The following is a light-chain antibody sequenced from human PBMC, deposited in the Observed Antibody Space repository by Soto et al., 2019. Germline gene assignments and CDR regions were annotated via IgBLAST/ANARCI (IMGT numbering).Light chain of an antibody. Sequence: EIVLTQSPGTLSLSPGERATLSCRASQSISSNYLARYQQKAGQAPSLLISGAFSRAAGIPDRFSGSGSGTDFSLTISRLEPEDFAVYSCQLYGSAPRYTFGQGTKLEIK. J-gene: IGKJ2*01. CDR1: QSISSNY. CDR2: GAF. V-gene: IGKV3-20*01. CDR3: QLYGSAPRYT.